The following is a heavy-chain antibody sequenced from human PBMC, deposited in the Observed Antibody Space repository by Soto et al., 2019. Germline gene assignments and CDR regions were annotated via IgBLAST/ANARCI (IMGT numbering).Heavy chain of an antibody. Sequence: QVQLVESGGGVVQPGRSLRLSCAASGFTFSRYGMHWVRQAPGKGLEWVAVILDDGSDQNYVDSVKGRFTISRDNSKKKLYLQMNSLRAEDTAVYYCARADDCGDNGFEYWGQGTLVTVSS. D-gene: IGHD4-17*01. CDR3: ARADDCGDNGFEY. CDR2: ILDDGSDQ. V-gene: IGHV3-33*01. J-gene: IGHJ4*02. CDR1: GFTFSRYG.